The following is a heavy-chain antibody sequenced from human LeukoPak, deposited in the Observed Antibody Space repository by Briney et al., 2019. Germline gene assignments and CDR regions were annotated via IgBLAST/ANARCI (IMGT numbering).Heavy chain of an antibody. V-gene: IGHV1-2*02. CDR3: ASGSSTIHYYYYYMDV. CDR1: GYTFTGYY. Sequence: ASVKVSCKASGYTFTGYYMHWVRQAPGQGLEWMGWINPNSGGTNYAQKFQGRVTMTRDTSISTAYMKLSRLRSDDTAVYYCASGSSTIHYYYYYMDVWGKGTTVTVSS. D-gene: IGHD2-2*01. CDR2: INPNSGGT. J-gene: IGHJ6*03.